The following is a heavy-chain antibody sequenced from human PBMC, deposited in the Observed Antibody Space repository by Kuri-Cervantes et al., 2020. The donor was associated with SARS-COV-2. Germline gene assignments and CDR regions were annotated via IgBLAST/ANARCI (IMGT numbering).Heavy chain of an antibody. CDR1: GYTFTGYY. CDR3: AGDPKRSSSWYAEGLHFDY. V-gene: IGHV1-2*02. J-gene: IGHJ4*02. Sequence: ASVKVSCKASGYTFTGYYMHWVRQAPGQGLEWMGWINPNSGGTNYAQKFQGRVTMTRDTSISTAYMELSRLRSDDTAVYYCAGDPKRSSSWYAEGLHFDYWGQGTLVTVSS. CDR2: INPNSGGT. D-gene: IGHD6-13*01.